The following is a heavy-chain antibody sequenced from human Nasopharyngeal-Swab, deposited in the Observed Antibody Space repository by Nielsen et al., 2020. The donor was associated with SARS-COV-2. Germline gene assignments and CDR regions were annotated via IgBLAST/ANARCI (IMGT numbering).Heavy chain of an antibody. V-gene: IGHV4-39*07. CDR1: RASISSRNNY. J-gene: IGHJ4*02. CDR2: IFSSGST. CDR3: ARDESGDYLGLPFDH. Sequence: SETLSLTCVVSRASISSRNNYWGWIRQSPGKGLEWIGTIFSSGSTYNPSLKSRVTMSVDTSKNQFSLKLTSVTAADTAVYYCARDESGDYLGLPFDHWGRGTLVTVSS. D-gene: IGHD4-17*01.